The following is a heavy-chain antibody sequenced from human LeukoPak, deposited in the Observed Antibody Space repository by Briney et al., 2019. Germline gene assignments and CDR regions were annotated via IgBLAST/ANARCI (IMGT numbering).Heavy chain of an antibody. CDR1: GSTFSDYV. Sequence: PGGSLRLSCAPSGSTFSDYVIHWVRQAPGKGLEWVSMISSDGSRKYYADSVKGRFTISRDNSKNTLYLQMNSLETEETAAYYCAKDYYGSGSSSCGMDVWGQGTTVTVSS. V-gene: IGHV3-30*18. J-gene: IGHJ6*02. CDR3: AKDYYGSGSSSCGMDV. D-gene: IGHD3-10*01. CDR2: ISSDGSRK.